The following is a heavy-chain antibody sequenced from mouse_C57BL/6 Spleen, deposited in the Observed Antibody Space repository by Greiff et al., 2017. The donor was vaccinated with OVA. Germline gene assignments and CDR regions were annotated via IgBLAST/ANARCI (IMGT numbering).Heavy chain of an antibody. V-gene: IGHV1-55*01. Sequence: QVQLQQPGAELVKPGASVTMSCKASGYTFTSYWITWVKQRPGQGLEWIGDIYPGSGSTNYNEKFKSKATLTVDTSSSTAYMQLSSLTSEDSAVYYCARPTAQATLGDYWGQGTSVTVSS. CDR3: ARPTAQATLGDY. J-gene: IGHJ4*01. D-gene: IGHD3-2*02. CDR2: IYPGSGST. CDR1: GYTFTSYW.